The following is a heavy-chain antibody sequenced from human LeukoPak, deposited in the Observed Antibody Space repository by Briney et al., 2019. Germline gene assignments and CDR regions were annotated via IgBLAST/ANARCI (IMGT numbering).Heavy chain of an antibody. CDR3: ARNPEIPYYYDSSGYHWGNAFDI. CDR2: VYHSGST. CDR1: GGSISSYY. V-gene: IGHV4-59*13. Sequence: SETLSLTCTVSGGSISSYYWSWIRQPPGKGLEWIGYVYHSGSTNYNPSLKSRVTISEDTSKNQFSLKVSSVTAADTAVYYCARNPEIPYYYDSSGYHWGNAFDIWGQGTMVTVSS. J-gene: IGHJ3*02. D-gene: IGHD3-22*01.